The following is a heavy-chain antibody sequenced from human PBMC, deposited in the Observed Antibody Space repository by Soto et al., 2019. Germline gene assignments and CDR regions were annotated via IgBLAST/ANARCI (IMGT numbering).Heavy chain of an antibody. CDR1: GYTFTSYG. CDR3: ATANFRDDSSGYSYYFDY. V-gene: IGHV1-69*13. Sequence: SVKVSCKASGYTFTSYGISWVRQAPGQGLEWMGGIIPIFGTANYAQKFQGRVTITADESTSTAYMELSSLRSEDTALFYCATANFRDDSSGYSYYFDYWGQGTLVTVSS. D-gene: IGHD3-22*01. CDR2: IIPIFGTA. J-gene: IGHJ4*02.